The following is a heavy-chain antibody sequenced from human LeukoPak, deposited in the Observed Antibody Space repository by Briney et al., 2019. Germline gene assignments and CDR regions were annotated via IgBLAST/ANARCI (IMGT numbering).Heavy chain of an antibody. V-gene: IGHV4-4*07. CDR2: IHSGGTI. D-gene: IGHD1-26*01. Sequence: PPETLSLTCTVSGDSISDDYYTWMRQPAGKGLEWIGRIHSGGTINYNPSLMSRVTLSIDKSKKHISLRLTSVTAADTALYYCARSGIVGAGSLPEFTSFDYWGQGTLVTVSS. J-gene: IGHJ4*02. CDR1: GDSISDDY. CDR3: ARSGIVGAGSLPEFTSFDY.